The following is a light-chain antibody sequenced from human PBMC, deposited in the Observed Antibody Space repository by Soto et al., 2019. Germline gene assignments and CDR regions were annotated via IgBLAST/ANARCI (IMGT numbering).Light chain of an antibody. Sequence: DIPMTQSPSTLSASVGDRVTITCRASQSISSWLAWYQQKPGKAPKLLIYDASSLKSGVPSRFSGSGSGTEFTLTINSLQPDDFASYYCQHYNSYSWTFGQGTKVEIK. V-gene: IGKV1-5*01. CDR3: QHYNSYSWT. CDR1: QSISSW. CDR2: DAS. J-gene: IGKJ1*01.